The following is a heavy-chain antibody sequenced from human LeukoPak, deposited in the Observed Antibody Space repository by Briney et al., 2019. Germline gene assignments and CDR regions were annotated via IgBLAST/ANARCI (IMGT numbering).Heavy chain of an antibody. Sequence: GGSLRLSCAASGFTFSSYAMSWVRQAPGKGLEWVSAISGSGGSTYYADSVKGRFTISRDNSKNTLYLQVNSLRAEDTAVYYCAKTPPYYYDSSGYSSAEYFQHWGQGTLVTVSS. CDR2: ISGSGGST. V-gene: IGHV3-23*01. CDR1: GFTFSSYA. J-gene: IGHJ1*01. CDR3: AKTPPYYYDSSGYSSAEYFQH. D-gene: IGHD3-22*01.